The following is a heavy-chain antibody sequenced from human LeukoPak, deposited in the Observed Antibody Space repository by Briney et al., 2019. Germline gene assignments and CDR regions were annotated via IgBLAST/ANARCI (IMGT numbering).Heavy chain of an antibody. J-gene: IGHJ4*02. Sequence: GGSLRLSCAASGFTVSSNYMSWVRQAPGKGLEWVSVIYSGGSTYYADSVKGRFTISRDNSKNTLYLQMNSLRAEDTAVYYCAKDQNDFWSGLRYYFDYWGQGTLVTVSS. CDR2: IYSGGST. D-gene: IGHD3-3*01. CDR1: GFTVSSNY. V-gene: IGHV3-53*01. CDR3: AKDQNDFWSGLRYYFDY.